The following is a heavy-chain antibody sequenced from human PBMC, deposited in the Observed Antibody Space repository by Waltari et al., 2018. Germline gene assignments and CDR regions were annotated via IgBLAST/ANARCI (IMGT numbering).Heavy chain of an antibody. CDR1: GYSISSGYY. J-gene: IGHJ4*02. CDR3: ARAIYYGSGSYLFDY. V-gene: IGHV4-38-2*02. D-gene: IGHD3-10*01. CDR2: IYHSGSH. Sequence: QVQLQESGPGLVKPSETLSLTCTVSGYSISSGYYWGWIRQPPGKGLEWIGNIYHSGSHYHTPYLKIRVTISVDTSKNQFSLKLSSVTAADTAVYYCARAIYYGSGSYLFDYWGQGTLVTVSS.